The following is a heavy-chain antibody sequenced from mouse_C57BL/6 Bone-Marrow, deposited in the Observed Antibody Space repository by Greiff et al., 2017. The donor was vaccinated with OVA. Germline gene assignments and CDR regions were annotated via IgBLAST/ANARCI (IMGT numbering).Heavy chain of an antibody. D-gene: IGHD1-1*02. CDR3: ARYPLYWWFYAMDY. CDR2: INPNNGGT. Sequence: VQLQQSGPELVKPGASVKISCKASGYTFTDYYMNWVKQSHGKSLEWIGDINPNNGGTSYNQKFKGKATLTVDKSSSTAYMELRSLTSEDSEVYYCARYPLYWWFYAMDYWGQGTSVTVSS. J-gene: IGHJ4*01. CDR1: GYTFTDYY. V-gene: IGHV1-26*01.